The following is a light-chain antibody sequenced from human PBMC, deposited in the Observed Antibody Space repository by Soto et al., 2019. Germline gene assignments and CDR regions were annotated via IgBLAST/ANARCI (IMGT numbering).Light chain of an antibody. CDR3: QQYGSSPRT. Sequence: EIVLTQSPGTLSLSPGERATLSCRASQSVSSSFLAWYQQKPGQAPRLLIYGASSRATGIPDRFSGSRSGTDFTLTISRLEPEDFAAYYCQQYGSSPRTFGQGTKVEIK. J-gene: IGKJ1*01. CDR1: QSVSSSF. V-gene: IGKV3-20*01. CDR2: GAS.